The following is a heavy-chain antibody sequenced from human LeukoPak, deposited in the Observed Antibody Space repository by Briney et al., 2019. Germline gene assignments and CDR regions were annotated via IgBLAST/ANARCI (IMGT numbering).Heavy chain of an antibody. Sequence: GGSLRLSCAASGFTFSDYNMNWVRQAPGKGLEWGSYITNGGSTIHHADSVKGRFTISRDNAKKTLYLQMNSLRAEDTAVYYCARSIGLTGGGVDVWGQGTTVTVSS. CDR3: ARSIGLTGGGVDV. D-gene: IGHD3-9*01. V-gene: IGHV3-11*01. CDR2: ITNGGSTI. CDR1: GFTFSDYN. J-gene: IGHJ6*02.